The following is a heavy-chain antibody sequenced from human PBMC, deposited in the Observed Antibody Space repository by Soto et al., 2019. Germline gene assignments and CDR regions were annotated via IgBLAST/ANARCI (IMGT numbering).Heavy chain of an antibody. CDR1: GYTFTSYG. D-gene: IGHD1-1*01. CDR2: ISAHNGNT. Sequence: QVHLVQSGAEVKKPGASVKVSCKASGYTFTSYGITWVRQAPGQGLEWRGWISAHNGNTDSAQKRQGRVFVTRDTSTSTAYMELRGLRSDDTGVYYCARGRYGDYWGQGALVTVSS. J-gene: IGHJ4*02. V-gene: IGHV1-18*01. CDR3: ARGRYGDY.